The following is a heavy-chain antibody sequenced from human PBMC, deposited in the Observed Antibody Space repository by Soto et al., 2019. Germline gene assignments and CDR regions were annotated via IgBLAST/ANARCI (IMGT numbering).Heavy chain of an antibody. CDR3: ARAVRLGATREKNPGY. Sequence: QPGGSLRLSCAASGFTFSSYAMHWVRQAPGKGLEWVAVISYDGSNKYYADSVKGRFTISRDNSKNTLYLQMNSLRAEDTAVYYCARAVRLGATREKNPGYWGQGTLVTVSS. D-gene: IGHD1-26*01. CDR2: ISYDGSNK. CDR1: GFTFSSYA. J-gene: IGHJ4*02. V-gene: IGHV3-30-3*01.